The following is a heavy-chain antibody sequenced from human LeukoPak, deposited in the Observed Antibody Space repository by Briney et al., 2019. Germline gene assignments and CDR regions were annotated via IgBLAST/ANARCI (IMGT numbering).Heavy chain of an antibody. V-gene: IGHV1-18*01. J-gene: IGHJ6*03. Sequence: ASVKVSCKASGYTFTSYGISWVRQAPGQGLEWMGWISAYNGNTNYAQKLQGRVTMTTDTSTSTAYMELRSLRSDDTAVYYCAREGYCSGGSCYSYLTYYYYYMDVWGKGTTVTVSS. CDR3: AREGYCSGGSCYSYLTYYYYYMDV. CDR2: ISAYNGNT. D-gene: IGHD2-15*01. CDR1: GYTFTSYG.